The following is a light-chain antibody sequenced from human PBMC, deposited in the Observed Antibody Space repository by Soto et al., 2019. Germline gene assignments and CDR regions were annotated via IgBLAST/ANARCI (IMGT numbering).Light chain of an antibody. CDR1: PSDVGRYNY. Sequence: QSALTQPASVSGSPGQSITISCSGTPSDVGRYNYVSWYQQYPGKVPKLIISEVSDRPSGVSDRFSGSKSGNTASLTISGLQIEDEAYYHCSSYSITSALVFGGGTKVTVL. CDR2: EVS. CDR3: SSYSITSALV. V-gene: IGLV2-14*01. J-gene: IGLJ2*01.